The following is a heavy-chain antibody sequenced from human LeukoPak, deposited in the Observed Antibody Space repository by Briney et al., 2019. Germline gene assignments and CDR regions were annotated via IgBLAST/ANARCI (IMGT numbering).Heavy chain of an antibody. CDR2: IWYDGSNK. V-gene: IGHV3-33*01. J-gene: IGHJ5*02. D-gene: IGHD2-21*02. CDR1: GFTFSSYG. Sequence: GGSLRPSCAASGFTFSSYGMHWVRQAPGKGLEWVAVIWYDGSNKYYADSVKGRFTISRDNSKNTLYLQMNSLRAEDTAVYYCAREREVTWFDPWGQGTLVTVSS. CDR3: AREREVTWFDP.